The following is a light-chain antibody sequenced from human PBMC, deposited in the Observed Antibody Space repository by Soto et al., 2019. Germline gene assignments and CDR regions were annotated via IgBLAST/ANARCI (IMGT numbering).Light chain of an antibody. CDR3: QQCGSSPIT. Sequence: EMVMTQSPAALSVSPGERATLSCRASQSVSSNLAWYQQRPGQAPRLLIYGASTGAAGIPARFSGSGSGTDFTLTISRLEPEDFAVYYCQQCGSSPITFGQGTRLEIK. J-gene: IGKJ5*01. CDR1: QSVSSN. V-gene: IGKV3-20*01. CDR2: GAS.